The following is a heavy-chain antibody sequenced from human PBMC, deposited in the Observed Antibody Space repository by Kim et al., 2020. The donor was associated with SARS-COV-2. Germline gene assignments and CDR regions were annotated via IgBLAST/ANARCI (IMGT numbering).Heavy chain of an antibody. Sequence: SETLSLTCTVSGGSISSSSYYWGWIRQPPGKGLEWIGSIYYSGSTYYNPSLKSRVTISVDTSKNQFSLKLSSVTAADTAVYYCARQAGRAVACTVVRGGFDPWGQGTLVTVSS. D-gene: IGHD6-19*01. CDR3: ARQAGRAVACTVVRGGFDP. V-gene: IGHV4-39*01. CDR1: GGSISSSSYY. CDR2: IYYSGST. J-gene: IGHJ5*02.